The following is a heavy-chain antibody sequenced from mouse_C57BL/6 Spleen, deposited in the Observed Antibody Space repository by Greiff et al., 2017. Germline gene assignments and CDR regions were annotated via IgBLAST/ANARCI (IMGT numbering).Heavy chain of an antibody. CDR2: IYPRDGST. CDR3: ARGGGLRPSFAY. D-gene: IGHD2-4*01. Sequence: VQLQQSDAELVKPGASVKISCKVSGYAFTDHTLHWMKQRPEQGLEWIGYIYPRDGSTKYNEKFKGKATLTAYTSSSTAYLQLNSLTSEDSAVYFCARGGGLRPSFAYWGQGTLVTVSA. J-gene: IGHJ3*01. V-gene: IGHV1-78*01. CDR1: GYAFTDHT.